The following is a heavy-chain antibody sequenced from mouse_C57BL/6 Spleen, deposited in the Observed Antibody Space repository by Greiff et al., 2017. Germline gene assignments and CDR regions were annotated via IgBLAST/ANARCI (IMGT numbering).Heavy chain of an antibody. V-gene: IGHV1-64*01. J-gene: IGHJ1*03. CDR1: GYTFTSYW. D-gene: IGHD2-3*01. Sequence: QVQLQQPGAELVKPGASVKLSCKASGYTFTSYWMHWVKQRPGQGLEWIGMIHPNSGSTNNNEKFKRKATLTVDKSSSTAYMQRSSLTSEDSAVYCCARGGFDGYGYFEVWGTGTTVTVAS. CDR3: ARGGFDGYGYFEV. CDR2: IHPNSGST.